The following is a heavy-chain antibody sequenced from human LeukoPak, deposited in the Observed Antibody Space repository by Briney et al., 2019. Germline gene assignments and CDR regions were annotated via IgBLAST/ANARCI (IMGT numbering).Heavy chain of an antibody. J-gene: IGHJ2*01. Sequence: GGSLILSCAASGFTFSNAWMSWVRQAPGKGLEWVGRIKRKTDGGTTDYAAPVKGRFTISRDDSKNTLYLQMNSLKTEDTAVYYCTTDIVVVTAIPDYWYFDLWGRGTLVTVSS. CDR1: GFTFSNAW. D-gene: IGHD2-21*02. CDR3: TTDIVVVTAIPDYWYFDL. V-gene: IGHV3-15*01. CDR2: IKRKTDGGTT.